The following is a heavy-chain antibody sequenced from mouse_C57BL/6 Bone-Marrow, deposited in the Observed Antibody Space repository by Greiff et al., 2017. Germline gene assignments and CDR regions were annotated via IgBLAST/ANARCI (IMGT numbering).Heavy chain of an antibody. CDR3: ARDDYGIWYFDV. CDR1: GFTFSSYA. CDR2: ISDGGSYT. V-gene: IGHV5-4*01. D-gene: IGHD2-4*01. J-gene: IGHJ1*03. Sequence: EVQLVESGGGLVKPGGSLKLSCAASGFTFSSYAMSWVRQTPEKRLEWVATISDGGSYTYYPDNVKGRFTISRDNAKNNLYLQMSHLQSEDTAMYYCARDDYGIWYFDVWGTGTTVTVSS.